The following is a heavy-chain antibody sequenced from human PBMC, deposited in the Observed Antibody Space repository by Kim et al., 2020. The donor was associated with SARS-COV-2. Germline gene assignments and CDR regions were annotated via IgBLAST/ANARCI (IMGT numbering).Heavy chain of an antibody. Sequence: GGSLRLSCAASGFTFSSYAMSWVRQAPGKGLEWVSALSGSGGSTYYADSVKGRFTISRDNSKNTLYLQMNSLRAEDTAVYYCAKDLGELRGGQDAFDSWGQGTRVTVSS. V-gene: IGHV3-23*01. CDR1: GFTFSSYA. J-gene: IGHJ3*02. CDR2: LSGSGGST. CDR3: AKDLGELRGGQDAFDS. D-gene: IGHD3-16*01.